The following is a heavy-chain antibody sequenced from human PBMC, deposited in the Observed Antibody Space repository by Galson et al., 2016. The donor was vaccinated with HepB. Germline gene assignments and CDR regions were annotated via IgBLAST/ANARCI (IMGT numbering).Heavy chain of an antibody. CDR3: AMELVRSAFDL. CDR1: GFTFSRSG. CDR2: ISSSVTTI. J-gene: IGHJ3*01. D-gene: IGHD6-6*01. Sequence: SLRLSCAGFGFTFSRSGLNWVRQAPGKGLQWVSYISSSVTTIYYADSVKGRFTISRDNAKNSVYLQMHSLRDDDTAVYYCAMELVRSAFDLWGQGTMVTVSS. V-gene: IGHV3-48*02.